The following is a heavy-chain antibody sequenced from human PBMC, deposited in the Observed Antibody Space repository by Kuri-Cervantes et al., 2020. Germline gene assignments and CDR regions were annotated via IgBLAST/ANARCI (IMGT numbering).Heavy chain of an antibody. V-gene: IGHV1-24*01. D-gene: IGHD3-22*01. CDR1: GYTLTELS. CDR2: FDPEDGET. J-gene: IGHJ4*02. Sequence: GESLKISCKVSGYTLTELSMHWVRQAPGKGLEWMGGFDPEDGETIYAQKLQGRVTMTTDTSTSTAYMELRSLRSDDTAVYYCARHLPDSSGYFLSIDYWGQGTLVTVSS. CDR3: ARHLPDSSGYFLSIDY.